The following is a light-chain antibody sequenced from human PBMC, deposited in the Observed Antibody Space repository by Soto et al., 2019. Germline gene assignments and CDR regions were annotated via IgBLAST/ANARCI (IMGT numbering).Light chain of an antibody. V-gene: IGKV4-1*01. CDR2: WAY. CDR1: QSLLYSSNNKNY. Sequence: DIVMTQSPDSLAVSLGERATINCRSSQSLLYSSNNKNYLAWYQQMPGQPPKLLIYWAYTRESVVPDRFSGSGSGTDFTLTISSRQAEDVATYYCQQYYTPPITFGGGTKVGIK. J-gene: IGKJ4*01. CDR3: QQYYTPPIT.